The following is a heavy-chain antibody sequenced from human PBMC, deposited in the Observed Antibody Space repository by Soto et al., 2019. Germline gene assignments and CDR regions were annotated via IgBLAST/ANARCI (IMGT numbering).Heavy chain of an antibody. V-gene: IGHV3-48*01. CDR1: GFTFSSYS. CDR3: ARGSQKGRAAADY. CDR2: ISSSSSSI. J-gene: IGHJ4*02. Sequence: GGSLRLSCAASGFTFSSYSLNWVRQAPGKGLEWLSYISSSSSSIYYADSVKGRFTISRDNANNSLYLQMNSLRAEDTAVYYCARGSQKGRAAADYWGQGTLVTVSS. D-gene: IGHD6-13*01.